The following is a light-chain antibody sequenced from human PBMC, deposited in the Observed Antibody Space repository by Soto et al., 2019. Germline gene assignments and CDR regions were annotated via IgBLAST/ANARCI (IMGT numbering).Light chain of an antibody. V-gene: IGLV2-14*02. Sequence: QSVLTQPASVSGSPGQSITISCTGTSSDVGSYNLVSWYHQHPGKAPKLMIYEGSKRPSGVSNRFSGSKSGNTASLTISGLQAEDEADYFCFSFTTTSTHVFGTGTKVTVL. CDR2: EGS. CDR1: SSDVGSYNL. J-gene: IGLJ1*01. CDR3: FSFTTTSTHV.